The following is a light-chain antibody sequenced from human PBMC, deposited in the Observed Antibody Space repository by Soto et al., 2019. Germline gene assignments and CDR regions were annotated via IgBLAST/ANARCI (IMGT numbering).Light chain of an antibody. CDR3: QQANSFPIT. CDR1: QGIRSW. J-gene: IGKJ5*01. Sequence: DIQMTQSPSSVSASVGDRVTITCRASQGIRSWLAWYQQKPGKAPKLLIYDATSLQSVVPSRFSGSGSGTDSTLTITSLQPEDFATYYCQQANSFPITFGQGTRLEIK. V-gene: IGKV1D-12*01. CDR2: DAT.